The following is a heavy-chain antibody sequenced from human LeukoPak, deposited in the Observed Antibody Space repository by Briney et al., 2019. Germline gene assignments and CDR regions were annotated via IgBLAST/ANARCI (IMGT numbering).Heavy chain of an antibody. D-gene: IGHD2-15*01. CDR1: GYTFTSYD. V-gene: IGHV1-8*01. Sequence: ASVKVSCKVSGYTFTSYDIDWVRQATGQGLEWMGWMNPNSGNTGYAQKFQGRVTMTRNTSISTAYMELSSLRSEDTAVYYCARGLRVRINHYYYYMDVWGKGTTVTVSS. J-gene: IGHJ6*03. CDR2: MNPNSGNT. CDR3: ARGLRVRINHYYYYMDV.